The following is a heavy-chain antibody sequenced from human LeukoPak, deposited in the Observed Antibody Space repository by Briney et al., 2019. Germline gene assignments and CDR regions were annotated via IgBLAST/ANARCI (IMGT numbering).Heavy chain of an antibody. J-gene: IGHJ6*02. V-gene: IGHV1-69*04. CDR2: IIPILGIA. Sequence: ASVKVSCKASGGTFSSYAISWVRQAPGQGLEWVGRIIPILGIANYAQKFQGRVTITADKSTSTAYMELSSLRSEDTAVYYCARELTVTKQGYYGMDVWGQGTTVTVSS. D-gene: IGHD4-11*01. CDR1: GGTFSSYA. CDR3: ARELTVTKQGYYGMDV.